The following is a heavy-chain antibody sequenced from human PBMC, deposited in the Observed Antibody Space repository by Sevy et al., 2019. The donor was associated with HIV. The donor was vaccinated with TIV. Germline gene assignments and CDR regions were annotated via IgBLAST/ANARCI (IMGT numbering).Heavy chain of an antibody. V-gene: IGHV1-69*13. Sequence: ASVKVSCKASGGTFSSYGISWVRQAPGQGLEWMGGIIPILGTVNYAQKFQGRVTITADDCTKTAYMELSSLRSEDTAVYYCARGGGNGWYYFDYWGQETLVTVSS. J-gene: IGHJ4*02. CDR2: IIPILGTV. D-gene: IGHD6-19*01. CDR1: GGTFSSYG. CDR3: ARGGGNGWYYFDY.